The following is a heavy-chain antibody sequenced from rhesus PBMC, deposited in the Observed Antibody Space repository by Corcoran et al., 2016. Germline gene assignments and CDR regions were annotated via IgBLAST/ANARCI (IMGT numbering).Heavy chain of an antibody. J-gene: IGHJ4*01. CDR3: AKGVYYSGSYYLED. Sequence: EVQLVESGGGLVQPGGSLRLSCAASGLTFSSYGIYWVRQAQGKGREWISAISRGGGSTYYADSVKGRFTISRDNSKNTLSLQMNSLRAEDTAVYYCAKGVYYSGSYYLEDWGQGVLVTVSS. D-gene: IGHD3-16*01. CDR1: GLTFSSYG. V-gene: IGHV3S25*01. CDR2: ISRGGGST.